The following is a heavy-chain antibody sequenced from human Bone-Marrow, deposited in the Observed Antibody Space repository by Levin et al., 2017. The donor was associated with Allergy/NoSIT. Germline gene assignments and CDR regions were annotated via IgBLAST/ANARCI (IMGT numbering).Heavy chain of an antibody. CDR2: ISYDGRNQ. J-gene: IGHJ3*02. Sequence: GGSLRLSCAASGFTFSSYGIHWVRQAPGKGLEWVAVISYDGRNQYYADSVKGRFTISRDNSKNTLYPQMNSLSAEDTAVYYCAKEIFGSPTPHDTFDIWGQGTMVTVSS. D-gene: IGHD1-26*01. V-gene: IGHV3-30*18. CDR3: AKEIFGSPTPHDTFDI. CDR1: GFTFSSYG.